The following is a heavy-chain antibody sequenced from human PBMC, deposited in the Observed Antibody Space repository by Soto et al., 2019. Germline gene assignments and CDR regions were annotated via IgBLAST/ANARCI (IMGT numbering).Heavy chain of an antibody. CDR1: GGSISSNY. Sequence: QVQLQESGPRLGKPSETLSLTCTVSGGSISSNYWSWSRQPPGKGLEWIGHIYYTGSTNYNPSLKSRVTISLDTSKNQFSLKLSSVTAADTAVYYCARDRVIVAVDGTYFYGMDVWAQGTTVTVSS. J-gene: IGHJ6*02. CDR2: IYYTGST. V-gene: IGHV4-59*12. CDR3: ARDRVIVAVDGTYFYGMDV. D-gene: IGHD3-22*01.